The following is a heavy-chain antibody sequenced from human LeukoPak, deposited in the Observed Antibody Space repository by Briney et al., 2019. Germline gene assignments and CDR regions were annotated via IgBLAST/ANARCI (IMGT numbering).Heavy chain of an antibody. CDR1: GFTFSSYG. V-gene: IGHV3-30*02. CDR2: IRYDGSNK. Sequence: GGSLRLSCAASGFTFSSYGMHWVRQAPGKGLEWVAFIRYDGSNKYYADSVKGRFTVSRDNSKNTLYLQMNSLRAEDTAVYYCAKVDYSKSPTDYWGQGTLVTVSS. J-gene: IGHJ4*02. D-gene: IGHD4-11*01. CDR3: AKVDYSKSPTDY.